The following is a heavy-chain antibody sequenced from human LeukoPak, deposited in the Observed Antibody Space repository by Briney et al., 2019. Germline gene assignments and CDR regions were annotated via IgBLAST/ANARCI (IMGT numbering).Heavy chain of an antibody. CDR3: ARDRFGYSYGYYFDY. J-gene: IGHJ4*02. D-gene: IGHD5-18*01. V-gene: IGHV4-4*07. CDR2: IYTSGST. Sequence: SETLSLTCTVSGGSISRYYWSWIRQPAGKGLEWIGRIYTSGSTNYNPSLKSRVTMSVDTSKNQFSLKLSSVTAADTAVYYCARDRFGYSYGYYFDYWGQGTLVTVSS. CDR1: GGSISRYY.